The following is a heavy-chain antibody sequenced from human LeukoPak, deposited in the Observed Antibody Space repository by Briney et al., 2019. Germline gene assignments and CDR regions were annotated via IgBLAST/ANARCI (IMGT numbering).Heavy chain of an antibody. Sequence: ASVKVSCKASGGTFSSYAISWVRQAPGQGLEWMGRIIPIFGTANYAQKFQGRVTITTDESTSTAYMELSSLRSEDTAVYYCARDIAVTIPADYWGRGTLVTVSS. J-gene: IGHJ4*02. V-gene: IGHV1-69*05. CDR3: ARDIAVTIPADY. CDR1: GGTFSSYA. CDR2: IIPIFGTA. D-gene: IGHD6-19*01.